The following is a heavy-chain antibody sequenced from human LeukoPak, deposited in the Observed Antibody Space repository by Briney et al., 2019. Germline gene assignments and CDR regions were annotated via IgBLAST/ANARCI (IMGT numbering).Heavy chain of an antibody. J-gene: IGHJ5*02. CDR1: GYSISSGYY. D-gene: IGHD3-22*01. Sequence: PSETLSLTCAVSGYSISSGYYWGWIRQPPGKGLEWIGYIYYSGSTNYNPSLKSRVTISVDTSKNQFSLKLSSVTAADTAVYYCARVVIAPRRFDPWGQGTLVTVSS. CDR2: IYYSGST. CDR3: ARVVIAPRRFDP. V-gene: IGHV4-61*01.